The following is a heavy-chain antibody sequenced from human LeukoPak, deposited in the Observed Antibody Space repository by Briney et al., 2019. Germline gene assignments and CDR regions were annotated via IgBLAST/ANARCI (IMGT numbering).Heavy chain of an antibody. CDR2: ISGSGGTT. CDR3: AKTNGYSD. Sequence: EPGGSLRLSCAASGFTFSSYGMNWVRQAPGKGLEWVSGISGSGGTTYYADSVKGRFTISRDNSKNSLSLQVSSLRAEDTAVYYCAKTNGYSDWGQGTLVTVSS. J-gene: IGHJ4*02. D-gene: IGHD2-8*01. CDR1: GFTFSSYG. V-gene: IGHV3-23*01.